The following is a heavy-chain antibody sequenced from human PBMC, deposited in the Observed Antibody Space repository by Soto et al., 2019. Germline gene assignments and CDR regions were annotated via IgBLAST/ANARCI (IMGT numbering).Heavy chain of an antibody. CDR2: IRDGGEST. V-gene: IGHV3-23*01. CDR3: APHVHCSGGSCHYDAFDI. CDR1: GFIFGNYM. Sequence: EVQLLESGGGLVQPGESLRLSCAVSGFIFGNYMMTWVRQAPGKGLEWVSTIRDGGESTYYADSVKGRFTISRDNSKNTLYLQMDSLGVVDTAVYYCAPHVHCSGGSCHYDAFDIRGQGTMVTVSS. D-gene: IGHD2-15*01. J-gene: IGHJ3*02.